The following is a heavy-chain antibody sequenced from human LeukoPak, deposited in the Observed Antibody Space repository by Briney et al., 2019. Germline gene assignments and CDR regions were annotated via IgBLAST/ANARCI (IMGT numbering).Heavy chain of an antibody. CDR2: TYYRSKWYT. V-gene: IGHV6-1*01. J-gene: IGHJ4*02. CDR1: GDSVSSNGAA. Sequence: SQTLSLTCAISGDSVSSNGAAWNWIRQSPSGGLEWLGRTYYRSKWYTDYALTVKSRITINPDTSKNQFSLQLNSVTPEDTAVYYCARGSDSSGFYFDYWGQGTLVTVSS. D-gene: IGHD6-19*01. CDR3: ARGSDSSGFYFDY.